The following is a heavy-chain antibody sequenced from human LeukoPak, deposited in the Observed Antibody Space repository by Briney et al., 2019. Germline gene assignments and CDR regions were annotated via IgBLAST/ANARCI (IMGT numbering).Heavy chain of an antibody. CDR2: INPRGGST. CDR3: ARDISPVVVLPTAFYY. CDR1: GYTFTSYY. V-gene: IGHV1-46*01. Sequence: ASVKVSCKASGYTFTSYYIHWVRQAPGQGLEWMGTINPRGGSTTYAQKFQGRVTMTRVTSTSTVYMELSSLTSDDTAVYYCARDISPVVVLPTAFYYWGQGSLVTVSS. J-gene: IGHJ4*02. D-gene: IGHD2-2*01.